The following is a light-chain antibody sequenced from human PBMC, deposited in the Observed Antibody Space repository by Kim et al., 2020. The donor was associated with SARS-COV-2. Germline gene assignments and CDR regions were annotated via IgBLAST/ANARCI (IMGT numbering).Light chain of an antibody. CDR1: SLRRYY. V-gene: IGLV3-19*01. CDR2: GKN. Sequence: SSELTQDPAVSVALGQTVRITCQGDSLRRYYASWYQQKPGQAPVLVIYGKNNRPSGIPDRCSGSSSGNTASLTITGAQAEEEADYYCKSRDSSGKVVFGGATKLTIL. J-gene: IGLJ2*01. CDR3: KSRDSSGKVV.